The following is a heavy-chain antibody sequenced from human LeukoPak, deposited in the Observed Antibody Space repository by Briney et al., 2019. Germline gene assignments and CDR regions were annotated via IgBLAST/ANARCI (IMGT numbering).Heavy chain of an antibody. J-gene: IGHJ4*02. CDR2: VYYSGSP. CDR1: GGSVSSGTYY. CDR3: ARRSYDDSSFDY. Sequence: PSETLSLTCSVSGGSVSSGTYYWSWIRQPPGKGLEWIAYVYYSGSPNYNPSLESRVTISLDMSKNQFSLKLNSVTAADTAVYYCARRSYDDSSFDYWGQGILVTVSS. V-gene: IGHV4-61*01. D-gene: IGHD4-17*01.